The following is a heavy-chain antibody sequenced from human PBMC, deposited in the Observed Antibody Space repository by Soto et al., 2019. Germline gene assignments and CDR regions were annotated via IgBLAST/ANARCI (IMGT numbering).Heavy chain of an antibody. CDR2: TYYRSKWYN. Sequence: SHTLSLTCAISGNSVSSNSAAWNWIMQSPSRGLEWLGRTYYRSKWYNDYAVSVKSRITINPDTSKNQFSLQLNSVTPEDTAVYYCARFIVVPINYGMDVWGQGSTVTVSS. CDR3: ARFIVVPINYGMDV. J-gene: IGHJ6*02. CDR1: GNSVSSNSAA. D-gene: IGHD2-2*01. V-gene: IGHV6-1*01.